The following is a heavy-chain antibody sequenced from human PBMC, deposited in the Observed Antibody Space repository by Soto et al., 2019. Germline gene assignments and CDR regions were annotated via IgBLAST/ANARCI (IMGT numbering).Heavy chain of an antibody. D-gene: IGHD3-22*01. CDR1: GYTLTELS. J-gene: IGHJ5*02. Sequence: ASVKVSCKVSGYTLTELSMHWVRQAPGKGLEWMGGFDPEDGETIYAQKFQGRVTMTEDTSTDTAYMELSSLRSEDTAVYYCATRATGHYYDSSGYYHWGQGTLVTVSS. CDR3: ATRATGHYYDSSGYYH. CDR2: FDPEDGET. V-gene: IGHV1-24*01.